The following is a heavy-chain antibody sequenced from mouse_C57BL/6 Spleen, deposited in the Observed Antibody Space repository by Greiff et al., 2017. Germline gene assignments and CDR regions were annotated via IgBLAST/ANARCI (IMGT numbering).Heavy chain of an antibody. D-gene: IGHD2-14*01. Sequence: QVQLQQSGPELVKPGASVKISCKASGYAFSSSWMNWVKQRPGKGLEWIGRIYPGAGDTNYNGRFKGKATLTADKSSSTAYMQLSSLTSEDSAVYFCARDRDYAMDYWGQGTSVTVSS. CDR2: IYPGAGDT. J-gene: IGHJ4*01. V-gene: IGHV1-82*01. CDR3: ARDRDYAMDY. CDR1: GYAFSSSW.